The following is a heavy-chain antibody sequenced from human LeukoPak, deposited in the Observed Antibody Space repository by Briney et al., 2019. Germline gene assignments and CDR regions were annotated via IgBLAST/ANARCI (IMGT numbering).Heavy chain of an antibody. CDR2: ISSSSSYI. V-gene: IGHV3-21*01. J-gene: IGHJ3*02. CDR3: ARGPYCSSTSCHDDAFDI. D-gene: IGHD2-2*01. Sequence: GGSLRLSCAASGFTFSSYSMNWVRQAPGKGLEWVSSISSSSSYIYYADSVKGRFTISRDNAKNSLYLQMNSLRAEDTAVYYCARGPYCSSTSCHDDAFDIWGQGTMVTVSS. CDR1: GFTFSSYS.